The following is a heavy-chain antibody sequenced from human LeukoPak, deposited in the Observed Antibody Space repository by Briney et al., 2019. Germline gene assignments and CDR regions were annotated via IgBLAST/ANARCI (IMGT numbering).Heavy chain of an antibody. V-gene: IGHV1-2*02. CDR1: GYTFTGYY. Sequence: ASVKVSCKASGYTFTGYYMHWVRQAPGQGLEWMGWINTNSGDTIYAQKFQGRVTMTRDTSISTAYMERSRLRSDDTAVYYCAREEGFCRSTSCSAPFDYWGQGTLVTVSS. D-gene: IGHD2-2*01. CDR3: AREEGFCRSTSCSAPFDY. J-gene: IGHJ4*02. CDR2: INTNSGDT.